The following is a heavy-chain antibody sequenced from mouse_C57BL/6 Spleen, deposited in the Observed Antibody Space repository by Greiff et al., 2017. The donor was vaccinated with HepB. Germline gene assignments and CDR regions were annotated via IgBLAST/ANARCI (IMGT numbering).Heavy chain of an antibody. Sequence: EVKLVESGGGLVKPGGSLKLSCAASGFTFSDYGMHWVRQAPEKGLEWVAYISSGSSTIYYADTVKGRFTISRDNAKNTLFLQMTSLRSEDTAMYYCARPEVYGSSSFDVWGTGTTVTVSS. J-gene: IGHJ1*03. CDR3: ARPEVYGSSSFDV. V-gene: IGHV5-17*01. D-gene: IGHD1-1*01. CDR1: GFTFSDYG. CDR2: ISSGSSTI.